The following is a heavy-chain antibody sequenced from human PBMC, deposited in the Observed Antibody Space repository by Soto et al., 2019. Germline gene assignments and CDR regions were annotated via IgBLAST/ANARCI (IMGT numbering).Heavy chain of an antibody. J-gene: IGHJ4*02. CDR1: GFTFSSYG. CDR2: ISYDGSNK. D-gene: IGHD3-22*01. Sequence: GGSLRLSCAASGFTFSSYGMHWVRQAPGKGLEWVAVISYDGSNKYYADSVKGRFTISRGNSKNTLYLQMNSLRAEDTAVYYCAKPYSPGYYDSSGYYVDFDYWGQGTLVTVSS. V-gene: IGHV3-30*18. CDR3: AKPYSPGYYDSSGYYVDFDY.